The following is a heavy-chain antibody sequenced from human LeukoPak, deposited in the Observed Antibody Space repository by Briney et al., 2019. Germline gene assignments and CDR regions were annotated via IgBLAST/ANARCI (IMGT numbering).Heavy chain of an antibody. Sequence: SETLSLTCTFSGGSFSPAHWSWIRQPPGKGLEWIGVICDNGNTDYNPSLKSRVTISVDTSKNQFSLKLSSVTAADTAVYYCARTPPIPYWYFDLWGRGTLVTVSS. CDR2: ICDNGNT. D-gene: IGHD2-2*01. V-gene: IGHV4-59*08. CDR3: ARTPPIPYWYFDL. J-gene: IGHJ2*01. CDR1: GGSFSPAH.